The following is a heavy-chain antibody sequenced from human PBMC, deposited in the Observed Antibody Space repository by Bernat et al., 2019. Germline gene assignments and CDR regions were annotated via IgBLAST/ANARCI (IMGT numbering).Heavy chain of an antibody. Sequence: QVQLVQSGAEVKTPGASVKVSCKASGYTFTSYCIHWVRQAPGQGLEWMGWINPDSGGTNFAQIFQGRVTMTRDTSISTTYMELSSLRSDDTALYYCARGPHNYYASESRFDPWGQGTLVTVSS. CDR2: INPDSGGT. J-gene: IGHJ5*02. CDR1: GYTFTSYC. D-gene: IGHD3-10*01. V-gene: IGHV1-2*02. CDR3: ARGPHNYYASESRFDP.